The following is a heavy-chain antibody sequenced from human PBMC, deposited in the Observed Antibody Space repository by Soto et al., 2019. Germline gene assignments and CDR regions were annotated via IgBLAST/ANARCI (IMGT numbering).Heavy chain of an antibody. J-gene: IGHJ4*02. D-gene: IGHD6-19*01. V-gene: IGHV1-18*01. CDR2: TSASMGT. CDR3: ARDSSGRANFDY. Sequence: QVQLVQSGGEVKKPGASVKVSCKASGYTFTSYGISWVRQAPGQGLEWMGWTSASMGTNYAKKLQGRVTMTTDTSTSTAYMELRSLRSDDTAVYYCARDSSGRANFDYWGQGTLVTVSS. CDR1: GYTFTSYG.